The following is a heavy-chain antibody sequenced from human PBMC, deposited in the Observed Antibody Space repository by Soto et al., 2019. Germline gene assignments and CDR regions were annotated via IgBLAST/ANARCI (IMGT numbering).Heavy chain of an antibody. V-gene: IGHV3-30*03. Sequence: QVHLVESGGGGVQPGGSLRLSCAASGFPFTTYGMHWFGGGPGKGLEWVAVISFDGSNTYYADSVKGRFTISRDNSKKTLYLQMNSLRPEDTALYYCVGGQYYFDYRGQGTLVTVSS. D-gene: IGHD3-10*01. J-gene: IGHJ4*02. CDR1: GFPFTTYG. CDR3: VGGQYYFDY. CDR2: ISFDGSNT.